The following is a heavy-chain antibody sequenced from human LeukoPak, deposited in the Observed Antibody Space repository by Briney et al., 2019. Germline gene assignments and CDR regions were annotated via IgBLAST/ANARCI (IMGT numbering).Heavy chain of an antibody. D-gene: IGHD3-3*01. CDR1: GFTFSSYS. J-gene: IGHJ4*02. Sequence: GGSLRLSCAASGFTFSSYSMNWVRQAPGKGLEWVSYISSSSSTIYYADSVKGRFTISRDNAKNSLYLQMNSLRAEDTAVYYFVRDSPDPITIFGLPPFDYWGQGTLVTVSS. CDR2: ISSSSSTI. CDR3: VRDSPDPITIFGLPPFDY. V-gene: IGHV3-48*01.